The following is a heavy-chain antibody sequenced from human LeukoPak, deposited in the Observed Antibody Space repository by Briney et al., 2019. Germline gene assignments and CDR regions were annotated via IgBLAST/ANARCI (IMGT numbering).Heavy chain of an antibody. D-gene: IGHD6-13*01. CDR2: ISGSGGST. CDR1: GFTFSSYG. CDR3: AKDAAAAGSAYYFEY. Sequence: GGSLRLSCAASGFTFSSYGMSWVRQAPGKGLEWVSAISGSGGSTYYADSVKGRFTISRDNSKNTLYLQMNSLRPEDTAIYYCAKDAAAAGSAYYFEYWGQGTLVTVSS. V-gene: IGHV3-23*01. J-gene: IGHJ4*02.